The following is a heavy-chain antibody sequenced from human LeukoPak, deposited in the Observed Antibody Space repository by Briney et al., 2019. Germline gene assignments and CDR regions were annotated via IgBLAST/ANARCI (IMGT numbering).Heavy chain of an antibody. CDR1: GFTFDDYA. J-gene: IGHJ4*02. D-gene: IGHD1-26*01. V-gene: IGHV3-9*01. CDR3: VRDERDGEVGAPFDY. CDR2: ISWNSGSI. Sequence: GRSLRLSCAASGFTFDDYAMHWVRQAPGKGLEWVSGISWNSGSIGYADSVKGRLTISRDNAKNTLFLQMNSLRAEDTAVFYCVRDERDGEVGAPFDYWGQGTLVTVSS.